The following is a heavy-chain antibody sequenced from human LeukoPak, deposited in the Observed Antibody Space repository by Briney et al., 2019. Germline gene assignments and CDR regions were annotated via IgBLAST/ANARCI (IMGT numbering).Heavy chain of an antibody. CDR3: ARDSGVAVAGTGWLDP. CDR2: ISSSSSYT. D-gene: IGHD6-19*01. J-gene: IGHJ5*02. V-gene: IGHV3-11*06. Sequence: GGSLRLSCAASGFTFSDYYMSWIRQAPGKGLEWVSYISSSSSYTNYADSVKGRFTISRDNAKNSLYLQMNSLRAEDTAVYYCARDSGVAVAGTGWLDPWGQGTLVTVSS. CDR1: GFTFSDYY.